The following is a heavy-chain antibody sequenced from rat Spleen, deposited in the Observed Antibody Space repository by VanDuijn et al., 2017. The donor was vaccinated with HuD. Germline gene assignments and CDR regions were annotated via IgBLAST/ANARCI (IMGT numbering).Heavy chain of an antibody. J-gene: IGHJ2*01. V-gene: IGHV5-31*01. CDR2: ITNTGGST. CDR1: GFTFSSNW. Sequence: EVQLVESGGGLVQPGSPLKLSCAASGFTFSSNWLNWIRQAPGKGLEWVASITNTGGSTYYPDSVKGRFTISRDNAKSTLYLQMNSLRSEDTAIYYCTKNWDYWGQGVMVTVSS. D-gene: IGHD3-6*01. CDR3: TKNWDY.